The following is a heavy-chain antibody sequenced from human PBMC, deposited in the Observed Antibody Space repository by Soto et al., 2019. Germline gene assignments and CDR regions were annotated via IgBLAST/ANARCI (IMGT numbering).Heavy chain of an antibody. CDR3: AKNPGYYYDSTGYHFDY. CDR2: ISYGGGTT. J-gene: IGHJ4*02. V-gene: IGHV3-23*01. CDR1: EFTFSNYA. Sequence: PGGSLRLSCAASEFTFSNYAMSWVRQAPGKGLEWVSAISYGGGTTYYADSVKGRFTISRDNSKNTLYLQVNSLRAEDMAVYYCAKNPGYYYDSTGYHFDYWGQGTLVTSPQ. D-gene: IGHD3-22*01.